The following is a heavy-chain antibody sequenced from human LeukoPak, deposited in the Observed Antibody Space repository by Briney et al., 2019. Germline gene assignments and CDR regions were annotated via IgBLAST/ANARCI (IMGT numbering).Heavy chain of an antibody. Sequence: PSQTLSLTCTVSGGSITSSSYYWGWIRQPPGKGLEWIGTIFYSGSTYYTPSLKSRVTISVQTSKNQFSLRLSSVTATDTAVYYCARPYSSGWPDNDAFDIWGQGTMVTVSS. V-gene: IGHV4-39*01. CDR2: IFYSGST. CDR3: ARPYSSGWPDNDAFDI. J-gene: IGHJ3*02. CDR1: GGSITSSSYY. D-gene: IGHD6-19*01.